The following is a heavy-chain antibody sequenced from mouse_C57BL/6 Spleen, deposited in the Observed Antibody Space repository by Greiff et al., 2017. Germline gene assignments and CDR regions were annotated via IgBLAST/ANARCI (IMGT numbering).Heavy chain of an antibody. J-gene: IGHJ1*03. CDR2: INYDGSST. CDR1: GFTFSDYY. V-gene: IGHV5-16*01. Sequence: EVKLMESEGGLVQPGSSMKLSCTASGFTFSDYYMAWVRQVPEKGLEWVANINYDGSSTYYLDSLKSRFIISRDNAKNILYLQMSSLKSEDTATYYCARDRSGTDWYFDVWGTGTTVTVSS. CDR3: ARDRSGTDWYFDV. D-gene: IGHD3-3*01.